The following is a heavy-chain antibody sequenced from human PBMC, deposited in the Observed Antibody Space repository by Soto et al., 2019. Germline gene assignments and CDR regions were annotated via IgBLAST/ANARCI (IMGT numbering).Heavy chain of an antibody. V-gene: IGHV1-18*01. D-gene: IGHD2-15*01. CDR1: GYTFTSYG. CDR2: ISAYNGNT. CDR3: ARDLPQGVVLVAATHRNWFDP. Sequence: QVPLVQSGAEVKKPGASVKVSCKASGYTFTSYGISWVRQAPGQGLEWMGWISAYNGNTNYAQKLQGRVTMTTDTSTSTAYMELRRLRSDDTAVYYCARDLPQGVVLVAATHRNWFDPWGQGTLVTVSS. J-gene: IGHJ5*02.